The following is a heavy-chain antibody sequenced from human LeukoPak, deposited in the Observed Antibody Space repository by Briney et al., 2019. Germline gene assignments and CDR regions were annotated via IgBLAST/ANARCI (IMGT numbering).Heavy chain of an antibody. CDR1: GYSISSGDY. CDR3: AREDGYNYREDY. V-gene: IGHV4-38-2*02. D-gene: IGHD5-24*01. J-gene: IGHJ4*02. Sequence: SETLSLTCTVSGYSISSGDYWGWIRQPPGKGLEWIGSIYHSGSTYYNPSLKSRVTISVDTSKNQFSLKLSSVTAADTAVYYCAREDGYNYREDYWGQGTLVTVSS. CDR2: IYHSGST.